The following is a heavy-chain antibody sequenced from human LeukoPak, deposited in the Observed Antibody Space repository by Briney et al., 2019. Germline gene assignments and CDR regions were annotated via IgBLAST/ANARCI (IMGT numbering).Heavy chain of an antibody. Sequence: SVKVSCKASGGTFSSYAISWVRQAPGQGLEWMGGIIPIFGTANYAQKFQGRVTITADESTSTAYMELSSLRSEDTAVYYCARGDPLREWELAAFDYWGQGTLVTVSS. D-gene: IGHD1-26*01. CDR3: ARGDPLREWELAAFDY. V-gene: IGHV1-69*13. CDR2: IIPIFGTA. CDR1: GGTFSSYA. J-gene: IGHJ4*02.